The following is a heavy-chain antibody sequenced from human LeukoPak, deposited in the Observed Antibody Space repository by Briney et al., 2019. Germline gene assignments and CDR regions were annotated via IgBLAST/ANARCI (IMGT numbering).Heavy chain of an antibody. J-gene: IGHJ6*03. CDR3: ARGLRGYGNLLYYYYYMDV. CDR2: MNPNSGNT. CDR1: GYTFTSYG. Sequence: GASVKVSCKASGYTFTSYGINWVRQATGQGLEWMGWMNPNSGNTGYAQKFQGRVTITRNTSISTAYMELSSLRSEDTAVYYCARGLRGYGNLLYYYYYMDVWGKGTTVTVSS. D-gene: IGHD5-18*01. V-gene: IGHV1-8*03.